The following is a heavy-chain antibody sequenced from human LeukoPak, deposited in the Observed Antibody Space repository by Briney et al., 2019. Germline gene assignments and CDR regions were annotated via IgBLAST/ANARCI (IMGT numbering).Heavy chain of an antibody. CDR3: ARVRWELLSFDY. D-gene: IGHD1-26*01. Sequence: ASVKVSCKASGGTFSSYAISWVRQAPGQGLEWMGGIIPIFGTANYAQKFQGRVTMTRDMSTSTVYMELSSLRSEDTAVYYCARVRWELLSFDYWGQGTLVTVSS. V-gene: IGHV1-69*05. CDR1: GGTFSSYA. J-gene: IGHJ4*02. CDR2: IIPIFGTA.